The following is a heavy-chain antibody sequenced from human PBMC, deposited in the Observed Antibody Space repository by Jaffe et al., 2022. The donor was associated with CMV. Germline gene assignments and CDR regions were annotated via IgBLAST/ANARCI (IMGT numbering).Heavy chain of an antibody. V-gene: IGHV3-23*04. D-gene: IGHD3-10*01. J-gene: IGHJ6*03. CDR2: ISGSGGST. CDR1: GFTFSSYA. Sequence: EVQLVESGGGLVQPGGSLRLSCAASGFTFSSYAMSWVRQAPGKGLEWVSAISGSGGSTYYADSVKGRFTISRDNSKNTLYLQMNSLRAEDTAVYYCAKDYYGSGSYYYYYYMDVWGKGTTVTVSS. CDR3: AKDYYGSGSYYYYYYMDV.